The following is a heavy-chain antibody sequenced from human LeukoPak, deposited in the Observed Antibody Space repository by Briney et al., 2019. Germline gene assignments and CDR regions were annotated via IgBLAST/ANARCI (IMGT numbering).Heavy chain of an antibody. J-gene: IGHJ5*02. V-gene: IGHV4-39*01. Sequence: SETLSLTCTVSGGSIRSSSYYWGWIRQPPGKGLEWIGSIYYSGSTYYNPSLKSRVTISVDTSKNQFSLKLSSVTAADTAVYYCARALQPGYSYGYGVMGWFDPWGQGTLVTVSS. CDR2: IYYSGST. CDR1: GGSIRSSSYY. CDR3: ARALQPGYSYGYGVMGWFDP. D-gene: IGHD5-18*01.